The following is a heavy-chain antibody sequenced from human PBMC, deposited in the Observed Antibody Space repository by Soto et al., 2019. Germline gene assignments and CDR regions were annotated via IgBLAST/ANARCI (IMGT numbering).Heavy chain of an antibody. CDR3: VRYDRINMKPYSPEGFHI. D-gene: IGHD3-3*02. J-gene: IGHJ3*02. V-gene: IGHV4-39*01. CDR2: VYYGGAIFYSGNI. CDR1: GDSISSSNSH. Sequence: SETLSLTCTVSGDSISSSNSHWGWTRQPPGKGLEYVGSVYYGGAIFYSGNIYYNPSLKSRVTISVDTSKNQFSLRLSSVTAADTGVYYCVRYDRINMKPYSPEGFHIWGQGTMVTVSS.